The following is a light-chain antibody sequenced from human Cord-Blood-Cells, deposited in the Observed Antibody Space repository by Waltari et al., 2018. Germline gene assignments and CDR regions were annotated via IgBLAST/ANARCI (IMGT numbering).Light chain of an antibody. CDR3: QQYYSTPWT. J-gene: IGKJ1*01. CDR2: WAS. CDR1: QRVLYSPNNKNY. V-gene: IGKV4-1*01. Sequence: DIVMTKSPDTLDVALGERATINCKSSQRVLYSPNNKNYLAWYQQKPGQPPKLLIYWASTRESGVPDRFSGSGSGTDFTLTISSLQAEDVAVYYCQQYYSTPWTFGQGTKVEIK.